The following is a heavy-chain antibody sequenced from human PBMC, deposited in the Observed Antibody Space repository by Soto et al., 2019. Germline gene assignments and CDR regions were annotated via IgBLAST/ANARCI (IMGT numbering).Heavy chain of an antibody. J-gene: IGHJ5*02. CDR2: ISASGSS. Sequence: PSEPLSLTCTVSGGSISDGYYWTWIRQHPGKGLEWIGSISASGSSYYNPSLKSRLTISVDTTKNHFSLQLKSMTAADTAVYYCAKLSCTSSTCYFPGWFDPWGQGTLVTVS. CDR1: GGSISDGYY. D-gene: IGHD2-2*01. V-gene: IGHV4-31*03. CDR3: AKLSCTSSTCYFPGWFDP.